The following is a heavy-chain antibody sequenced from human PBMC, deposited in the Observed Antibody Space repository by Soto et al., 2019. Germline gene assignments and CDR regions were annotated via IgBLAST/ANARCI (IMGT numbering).Heavy chain of an antibody. Sequence: SETLSLTCAVYGGSFIGYYWSWIRQPPGKGLEWIGEINHSGSTNYNPSLKSRVTISVDTSKNQFSLKLSSVTAADTAVYYCARGWCSGGSCYSMGPPFDYWGQGTLVTVSS. J-gene: IGHJ4*02. CDR1: GGSFIGYY. D-gene: IGHD2-15*01. CDR3: ARGWCSGGSCYSMGPPFDY. V-gene: IGHV4-34*01. CDR2: INHSGST.